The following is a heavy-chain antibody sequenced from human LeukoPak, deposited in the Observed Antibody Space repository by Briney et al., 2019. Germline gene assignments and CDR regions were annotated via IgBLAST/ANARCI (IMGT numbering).Heavy chain of an antibody. J-gene: IGHJ4*02. Sequence: QPGGSLRLSCAASGFTFSNFEMNWVRQAPGKGLEWVSYISGSGSTIYYADSVKGRFTTSRDNAKNPLYLQMHSLRAEDTAVYYCARAGWNLFLNFWGQGTLVTVSS. V-gene: IGHV3-48*03. CDR2: ISGSGSTI. CDR1: GFTFSNFE. D-gene: IGHD1-7*01. CDR3: ARAGWNLFLNF.